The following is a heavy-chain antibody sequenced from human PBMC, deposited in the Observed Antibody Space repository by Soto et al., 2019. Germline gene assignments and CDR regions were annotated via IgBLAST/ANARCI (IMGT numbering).Heavy chain of an antibody. CDR1: GYTFSRYG. D-gene: IGHD2-8*01. CDR3: AKNGQPPYYYYGMDV. Sequence: ASVKVSCKASGYTFSRYGISWVRQAPEQGLEWMGWVSGYNGDTKYAQKVQGRVTMTVDTSTYTAYMELRSLTSDDTAKYYCAKNGQPPYYYYGMDVWGQGTTVTVSS. V-gene: IGHV1-18*01. J-gene: IGHJ6*02. CDR2: VSGYNGDT.